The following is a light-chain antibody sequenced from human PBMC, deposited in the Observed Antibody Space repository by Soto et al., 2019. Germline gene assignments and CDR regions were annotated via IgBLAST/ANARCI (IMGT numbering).Light chain of an antibody. V-gene: IGLV2-8*01. Sequence: QSALTQPPSASGSPGQSVTISCTGTSSDVGGYNYVSWYQQHPGKAPKLIIYEVTKRPSGVPDRFSGSKSGNTASLTVSGLQAEDEADYYCQVWDSSSDLWVFGGGTKLTVL. CDR2: EVT. CDR3: QVWDSSSDLWV. J-gene: IGLJ3*02. CDR1: SSDVGGYNY.